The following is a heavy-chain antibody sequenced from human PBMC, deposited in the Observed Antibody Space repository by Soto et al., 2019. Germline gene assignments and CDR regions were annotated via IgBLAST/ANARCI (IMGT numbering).Heavy chain of an antibody. CDR3: ASRVDRSGPCPDAFDI. J-gene: IGHJ3*02. D-gene: IGHD5-12*01. CDR1: GYTFTGYY. Sequence: QVQLVQSGAEVKKPGASVKVSCKASGYTFTGYYMHWVRQAPGQGLEWMGWINPNSGGTNYAQKFQGRVTMTRDTSIIPAYMELSRLRSDDTAVYYCASRVDRSGPCPDAFDIWGQGTMVTVSS. V-gene: IGHV1-2*02. CDR2: INPNSGGT.